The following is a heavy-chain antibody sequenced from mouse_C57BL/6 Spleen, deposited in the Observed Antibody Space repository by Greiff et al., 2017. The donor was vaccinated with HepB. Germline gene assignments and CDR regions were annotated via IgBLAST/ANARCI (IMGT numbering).Heavy chain of an antibody. CDR1: GYTFTDYY. CDR3: ARTSLYYFDY. V-gene: IGHV1-76*01. Sequence: VQLQQSGAELVRPGASVKLSCKASGYTFTDYYINWVKQRPGQGLEWIARIYPGSGNTYYNEKFKGKATLTAEKSSSTAYMQLSSLTSEDSAVYFCARTSLYYFDYWGQGTTLTVSS. CDR2: IYPGSGNT. J-gene: IGHJ2*01.